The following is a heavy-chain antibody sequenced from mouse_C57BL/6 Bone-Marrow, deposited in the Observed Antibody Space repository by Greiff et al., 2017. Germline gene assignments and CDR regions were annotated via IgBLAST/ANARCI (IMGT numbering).Heavy chain of an antibody. CDR1: GYAFSSSW. J-gene: IGHJ1*03. D-gene: IGHD1-1*01. CDR3: VKEYDGTHWDFDV. Sequence: QVQLQQSGPELVKPGASVKISCKASGYAFSSSWMNWVKQRPGKGLEWIGRIYPGDGDTNYNGKFKGKATLTADKSSSTAYMQLSSLTSEDSAVYFCVKEYDGTHWDFDVWGTGTTVTVSS. CDR2: IYPGDGDT. V-gene: IGHV1-82*01.